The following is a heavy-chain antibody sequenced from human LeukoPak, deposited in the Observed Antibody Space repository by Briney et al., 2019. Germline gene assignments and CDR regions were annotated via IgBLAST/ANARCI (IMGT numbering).Heavy chain of an antibody. CDR3: ARDLRAWLQSFGSFS. V-gene: IGHV1-46*01. CDR2: INPSGGSA. Sequence: ASVKVSCKASGYTFTTYYMNWVRQAPGQGLEWMGIINPSGGSATYPQKFQGRVTMTRDMSTSTVYMELSSLTSEDTAVYYCARDLRAWLQSFGSFSWGQGTLVTVSS. CDR1: GYTFTTYY. J-gene: IGHJ1*01. D-gene: IGHD5-24*01.